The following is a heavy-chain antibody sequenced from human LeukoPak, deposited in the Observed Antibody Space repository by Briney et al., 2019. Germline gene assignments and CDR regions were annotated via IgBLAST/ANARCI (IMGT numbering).Heavy chain of an antibody. V-gene: IGHV4-59*12. D-gene: IGHD3-9*01. Sequence: SETPSLTCTVSGGSISSYYWSWIRQPPEKRLEWIGDTHYSGTTNYNPSLKSRVSTSIDTSKSQFSLKLSSVTAAGTAVYYCARGTNNYDILTRYYYYGMDVWGQGTTVTVSS. CDR3: ARGTNNYDILTRYYYYGMDV. CDR1: GGSISSYY. CDR2: THYSGTT. J-gene: IGHJ6*02.